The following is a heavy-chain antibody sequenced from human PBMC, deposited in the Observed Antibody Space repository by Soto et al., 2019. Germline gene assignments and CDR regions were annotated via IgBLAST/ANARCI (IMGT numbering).Heavy chain of an antibody. D-gene: IGHD6-13*01. CDR3: ARGAAAGAKES. J-gene: IGHJ5*02. Sequence: EEQMVESGGGLVKPGGSLRLSCAVSGFNFDRYGMNWVRQAPGKGLEWVSSINSNSEDIYYANSVKGRFTISRDNAKNALSLQMNALTDGDTAIYYCARGAAAGAKESWGQGTLVTVSS. CDR2: INSNSEDI. V-gene: IGHV3-21*06. CDR1: GFNFDRYG.